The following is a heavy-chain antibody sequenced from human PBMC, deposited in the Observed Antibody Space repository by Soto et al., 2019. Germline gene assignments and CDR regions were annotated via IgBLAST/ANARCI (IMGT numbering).Heavy chain of an antibody. J-gene: IGHJ3*01. V-gene: IGHV3-30-3*01. CDR3: ARKGDPTNWGSGNAFDV. CDR2: ISYDGSHK. D-gene: IGHD7-27*01. CDR1: GFTFSTYA. Sequence: PGGSLRLSCAASGFTFSTYAMAWVRQAPGKGLEWVAVISYDGSHKYYADSVKGRFTISRDNSKNTLYLQMNSLRVEDTAVYYCARKGDPTNWGSGNAFDVWGQGTMVTVSS.